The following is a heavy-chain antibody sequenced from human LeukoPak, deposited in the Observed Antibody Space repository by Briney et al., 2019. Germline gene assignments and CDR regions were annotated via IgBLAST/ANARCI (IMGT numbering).Heavy chain of an antibody. CDR1: GFTFSSYG. CDR2: ISYDGSNK. CDR3: AEGGNDPGHYFDY. D-gene: IGHD1-1*01. J-gene: IGHJ4*02. V-gene: IGHV3-30*18. Sequence: GGSLRLSCAASGFTFSSYGMHWVRRAPGKGLEWVAVISYDGSNKYYADSVKGRFTISRDNSKNTLYLQMNSLRAEDTAVYYCAEGGNDPGHYFDYWGQGTLVTVSS.